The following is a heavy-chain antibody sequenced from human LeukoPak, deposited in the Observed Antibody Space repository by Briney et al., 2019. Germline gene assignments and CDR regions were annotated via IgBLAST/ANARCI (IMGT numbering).Heavy chain of an antibody. CDR1: GFTFDDYA. D-gene: IGHD4-23*01. CDR3: AKDWGYGGNTYYFDY. Sequence: GGSLRLSCAASGFTFDDYAMHWVRQAPGKGLEWVSRISWDGGSTYYADSVKGRFTISRDNSKNSLYLQMNSLRAEDTALYYCAKDWGYGGNTYYFDYWGQGTLVTVSS. J-gene: IGHJ4*02. V-gene: IGHV3-43D*03. CDR2: ISWDGGST.